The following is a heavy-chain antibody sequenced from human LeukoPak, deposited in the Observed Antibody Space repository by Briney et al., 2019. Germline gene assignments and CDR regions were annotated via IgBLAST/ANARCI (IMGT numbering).Heavy chain of an antibody. CDR2: IRHDGRES. Sequence: GGSLRLSCAASGFTFRRFWMTWVRQAPGRGLEWVANIRHDGRESYYVESVRGRFTISRDNAENLVFLRMNSLRVEDTALYYCVRGMDDWGQGTPVTVSS. V-gene: IGHV3-7*01. CDR3: VRGMDD. CDR1: GFTFRRFW. J-gene: IGHJ4*02.